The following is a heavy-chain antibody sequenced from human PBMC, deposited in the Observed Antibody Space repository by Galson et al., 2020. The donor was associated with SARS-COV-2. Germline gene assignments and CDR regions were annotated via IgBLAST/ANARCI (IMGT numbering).Heavy chain of an antibody. CDR1: GFTFSSYS. Sequence: GESLKISCAASGFTFSSYSMNWVRQAPGKGLEWVSYISSSGSTIYYADSVKGRFTISRDNAKNSLYLQMNSLSAEDTAVYYCARDLAAAGSFYYYYGLDFWGRGTTVTVSS. D-gene: IGHD6-13*01. CDR3: ARDLAAAGSFYYYYGLDF. CDR2: ISSSGSTI. V-gene: IGHV3-48*04. J-gene: IGHJ6*01.